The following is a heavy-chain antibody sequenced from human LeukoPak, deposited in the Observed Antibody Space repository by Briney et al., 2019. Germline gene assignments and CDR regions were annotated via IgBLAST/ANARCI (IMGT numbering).Heavy chain of an antibody. CDR1: GFTFSDYY. D-gene: IGHD6-19*01. CDR3: ARITREAGLREDFDY. CDR2: ISGGGTSI. Sequence: GGSLRLSCAASGFTFSDYYMSWIRQAPGKGLDWVSYISGGGTSIYYADSVKGRFTISRDNAKNSLYLQMNSLRAEDTAVYYCARITREAGLREDFDYWGQGTLVTVSS. V-gene: IGHV3-11*04. J-gene: IGHJ4*02.